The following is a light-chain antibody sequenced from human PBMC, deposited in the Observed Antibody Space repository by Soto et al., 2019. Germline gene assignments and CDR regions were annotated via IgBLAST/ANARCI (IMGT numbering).Light chain of an antibody. CDR3: QQAYSTPPA. CDR1: QSISTY. Sequence: DIQMTQSPSSLSASVGDRVTITCRASQSISTYLNWYQQKAGLAPKLLIYAASSLQSWVPSRLSGSGSGTDFTPTISSSQPKDCSTYYCQQAYSTPPAFGQGPKV. J-gene: IGKJ1*01. CDR2: AAS. V-gene: IGKV1-39*01.